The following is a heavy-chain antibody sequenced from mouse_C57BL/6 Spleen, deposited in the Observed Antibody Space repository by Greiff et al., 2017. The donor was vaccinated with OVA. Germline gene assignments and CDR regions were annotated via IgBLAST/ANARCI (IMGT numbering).Heavy chain of an antibody. CDR1: GFTFSDYG. D-gene: IGHD2-5*01. V-gene: IGHV5-17*01. CDR2: ISSGSSTI. CDR3: ARSYYRNYGAMDY. Sequence: EVMLVESGGGLVKPGGSLKLSCAASGFTFSDYGMHWVRQAPEKGLEWVAYISSGSSTIYYADTVKGRFTISRDNAKNTLFLQMTSLRAEDTAMYYSARSYYRNYGAMDYWGQGTSVTVSS. J-gene: IGHJ4*01.